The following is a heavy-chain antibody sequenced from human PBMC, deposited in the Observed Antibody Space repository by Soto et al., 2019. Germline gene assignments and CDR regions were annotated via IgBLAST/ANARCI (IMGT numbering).Heavy chain of an antibody. CDR1: GFTFSRYW. D-gene: IGHD1-20*01. CDR2: IKPDGSWT. CDR3: AGYNWNSQNY. J-gene: IGHJ4*01. Sequence: GGSLRLSCAASGFTFSRYWMHWVRQAPGKGLVWVSSIKPDGSWTVHADSVKGRFTISRDNAKSMVYLQMNSLRVEDTAVYYCAGYNWNSQNYWGHGTLVTVSS. V-gene: IGHV3-74*01.